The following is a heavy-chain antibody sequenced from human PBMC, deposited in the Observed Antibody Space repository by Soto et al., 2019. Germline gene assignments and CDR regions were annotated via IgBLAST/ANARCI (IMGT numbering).Heavy chain of an antibody. J-gene: IGHJ4*02. D-gene: IGHD5-18*01. Sequence: EVQLVESGGGLVQPGGSLRLSCAASGFTFSSYSMNWVRQAPGKGLEWVSYIGSSSSTIYYADSVKGRFTISRDNAQNALYLQMNSLRDEDTAGYYCARGRGYSYGSFDYWGQGTLATGFS. V-gene: IGHV3-48*02. CDR1: GFTFSSYS. CDR3: ARGRGYSYGSFDY. CDR2: IGSSSSTI.